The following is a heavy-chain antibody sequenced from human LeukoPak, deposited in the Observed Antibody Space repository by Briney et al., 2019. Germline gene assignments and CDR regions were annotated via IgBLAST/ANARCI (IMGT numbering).Heavy chain of an antibody. J-gene: IGHJ4*02. D-gene: IGHD6-13*01. CDR1: GGSISGSNW. Sequence: PSGTLSLTCAVSGGSISGSNWWSWLRQPAGKGMGWIGEIYHNRSTNYNPSPKSRVTISVDEYKNQFYLNLSSVTAADTAVYVCARGVGYSGDGGQGTLVTVPS. CDR3: ARGVGYSGD. CDR2: IYHNRST. V-gene: IGHV4-4*02.